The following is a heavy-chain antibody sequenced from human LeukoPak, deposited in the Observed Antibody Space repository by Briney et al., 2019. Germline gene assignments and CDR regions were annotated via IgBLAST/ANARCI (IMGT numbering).Heavy chain of an antibody. Sequence: PSETLSLTCAVYGGSFSGYYWSWIRQPPGKGPEWIGEINHSGSTNYNPSLKSRVTISVDTSKNQFSLKLSSVTAADTAVYYCARGRDIVVVPAAIRQSGWFDPWGQGTLVTVSS. CDR1: GGSFSGYY. V-gene: IGHV4-34*01. CDR2: INHSGST. D-gene: IGHD2-2*02. J-gene: IGHJ5*02. CDR3: ARGRDIVVVPAAIRQSGWFDP.